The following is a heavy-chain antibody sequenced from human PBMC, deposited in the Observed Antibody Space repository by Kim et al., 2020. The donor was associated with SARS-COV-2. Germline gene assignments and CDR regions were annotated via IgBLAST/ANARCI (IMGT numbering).Heavy chain of an antibody. J-gene: IGHJ5*01. V-gene: IGHV3-23*03. Sequence: GGSLRLSCAASGFTVRSYSMGWVRQAPGKGLEWVSGLNAGGISKYYVDSEKGRFTISRDTTNKPLYLQKNSLSADDTAAYYGAKDRGSACYYWGLDAWG. D-gene: IGHD1-26*01. CDR2: LNAGGISK. CDR1: GFTVRSYS. CDR3: AKDRGSACYYWGLDA.